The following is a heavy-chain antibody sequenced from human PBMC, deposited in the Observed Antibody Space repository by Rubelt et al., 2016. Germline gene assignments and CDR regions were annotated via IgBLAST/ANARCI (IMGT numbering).Heavy chain of an antibody. Sequence: QVQLVQSGAEVKKPGASVKVSCKASGYTFTSYGISWVRQAPGQGLEWMGWISAYNGYTNYAQKLQGRVTMTTDTSTSTAYMELRSLRSEDTAVYYCARGLGLGYSSSWFNWFDPWGQGTLVTVSS. V-gene: IGHV1-18*01. CDR3: ARGLGLGYSSSWFNWFDP. CDR1: GYTFTSYG. J-gene: IGHJ5*02. CDR2: ISAYNGYT. D-gene: IGHD6-13*01.